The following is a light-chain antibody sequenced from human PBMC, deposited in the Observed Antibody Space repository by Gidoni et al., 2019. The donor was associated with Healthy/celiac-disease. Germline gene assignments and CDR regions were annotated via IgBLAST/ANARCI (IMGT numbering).Light chain of an antibody. CDR2: AAS. V-gene: IGKV1-6*01. Sequence: QTTQSPSSLSASVGDRVIITCRASQGIRNDLGWYQQKPGKAPKLLIYAASSLQSGVPSRFSGSGSGTDFTLTSSSLQPEDFATYYCLQDYNYPYTFGQGTKLEIK. J-gene: IGKJ2*01. CDR3: LQDYNYPYT. CDR1: QGIRND.